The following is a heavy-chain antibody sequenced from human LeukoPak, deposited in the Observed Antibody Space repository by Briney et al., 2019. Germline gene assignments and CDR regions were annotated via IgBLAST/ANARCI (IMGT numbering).Heavy chain of an antibody. D-gene: IGHD6-19*01. V-gene: IGHV1-69*13. CDR2: IIPIFGTA. CDR3: ASGAHTGYSSGWYYNYYYGMDV. Sequence: ASVKVSCKASGGTFSSYAISWVRQAPGQGLEWMGGIIPIFGTANYAQKFQGRVTITADESTSTDYMELSSLRSEDTAVYYCASGAHTGYSSGWYYNYYYGMDVWGQGTTVTVSS. CDR1: GGTFSSYA. J-gene: IGHJ6*02.